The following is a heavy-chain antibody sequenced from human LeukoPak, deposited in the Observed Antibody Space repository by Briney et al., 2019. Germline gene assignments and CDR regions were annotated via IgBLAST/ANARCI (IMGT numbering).Heavy chain of an antibody. CDR2: ISGSGGST. J-gene: IGHJ4*02. CDR3: AVGSHSSGWYNY. CDR1: GFTFSSYA. V-gene: IGHV3-23*01. D-gene: IGHD6-19*01. Sequence: PGGSLRLSCAASGFTFSSYAMSWVRQAPGKGLEWVSAISGSGGSTYYADSVKGRFTISRDNSKNTLYLQMNSLRAEDTAVYYCAVGSHSSGWYNYWGQGTLVTVSS.